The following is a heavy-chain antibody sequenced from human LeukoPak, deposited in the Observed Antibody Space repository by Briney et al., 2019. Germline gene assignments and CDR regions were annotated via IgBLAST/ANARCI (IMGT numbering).Heavy chain of an antibody. CDR1: GFTFSSYG. CDR3: AKDHVDYGDYTPYDY. CDR2: ISGGGGST. J-gene: IGHJ4*02. V-gene: IGHV3-23*01. Sequence: GGSLRLSCAASGFTFSSYGMHWVRQAPRKGLEWVSAISGGGGSTYYADSVKGRFTISRDNSKNTLYLQMNSLRAEDTAVYHCAKDHVDYGDYTPYDYWGQGTLVTVSS. D-gene: IGHD4-17*01.